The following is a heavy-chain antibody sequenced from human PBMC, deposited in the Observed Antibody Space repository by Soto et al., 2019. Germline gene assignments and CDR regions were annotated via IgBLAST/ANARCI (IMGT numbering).Heavy chain of an antibody. J-gene: IGHJ6*02. CDR2: IYPGDSDT. V-gene: IGHV5-51*01. CDR1: GYSFTSYW. D-gene: IGHD2-8*01. CDR3: ARRGDLDCTNGGCFPYYYYGMDV. Sequence: PGESLKISCKGSGYSFTSYWIGWVRQMPGKGLEWMGIIYPGDSDTRYSPSFQGQVTISADKSISTAYLQWSSLKASDTAMYYCARRGDLDCTNGGCFPYYYYGMDVWGQGTKVTVSS.